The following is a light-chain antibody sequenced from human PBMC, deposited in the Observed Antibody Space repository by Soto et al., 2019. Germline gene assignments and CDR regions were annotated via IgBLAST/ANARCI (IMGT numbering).Light chain of an antibody. CDR2: KAS. J-gene: IGKJ2*01. V-gene: IGKV1-5*03. CDR1: QSISSW. CDR3: QQYTSHSPYT. Sequence: DIQMTQSPSTLSASVGDRVTITCRASQSISSWLAWYQQKPGKAPKLLIYKASSLESGVPSRFSGSGSGTEFTLTISSLQPDDFATYHCQQYTSHSPYTFGQGTKLEIK.